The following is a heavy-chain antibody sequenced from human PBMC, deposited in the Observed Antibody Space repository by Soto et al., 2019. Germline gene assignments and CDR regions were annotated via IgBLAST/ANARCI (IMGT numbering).Heavy chain of an antibody. Sequence: QVQLVQSVAEVKKPGASVKVSCKASGYTFTSYDINWVRQATGQGLEWMGWMDPNSGNTGYAQKFQGRVTMTRNTSISTAYMELSSLRSEDTAVYYCARKRYYGSGSYSDNWFDPWGQGTLVTVSS. CDR2: MDPNSGNT. CDR1: GYTFTSYD. CDR3: ARKRYYGSGSYSDNWFDP. J-gene: IGHJ5*02. D-gene: IGHD3-10*01. V-gene: IGHV1-8*01.